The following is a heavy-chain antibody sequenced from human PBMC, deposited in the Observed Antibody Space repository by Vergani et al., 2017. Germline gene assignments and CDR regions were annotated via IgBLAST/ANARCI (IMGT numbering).Heavy chain of an antibody. CDR1: GGSISSYY. CDR2: IYYSGST. Sequence: QVQLQESGPGLVKPSETLSLTCTVSGGSISSYYWSWIRQPPGKGLEWIGYIYYSGSTNYNPSLKSRVTISVDTSKNQFSRKLGSVTAADTAVYYCAESMAAAGRGNDYWGQGTLVTVSS. J-gene: IGHJ4*02. CDR3: AESMAAAGRGNDY. V-gene: IGHV4-59*01. D-gene: IGHD6-13*01.